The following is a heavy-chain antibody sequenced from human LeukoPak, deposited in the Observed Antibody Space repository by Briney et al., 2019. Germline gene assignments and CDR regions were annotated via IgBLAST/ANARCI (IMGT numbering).Heavy chain of an antibody. V-gene: IGHV1-69*04. CDR1: GGGLRNYA. D-gene: IGHD6-19*01. CDR2: IIPSIGSS. Sequence: SVKVSCKASGGGLRNYAITWVRQAPGQGLEWMGRIIPSIGSSNYVPKFQGRFTITADKSTSTVFIELSNLRSEDTAVYFCGRDRGSGWNKAIDYWGQGALVTVSS. J-gene: IGHJ4*02. CDR3: GRDRGSGWNKAIDY.